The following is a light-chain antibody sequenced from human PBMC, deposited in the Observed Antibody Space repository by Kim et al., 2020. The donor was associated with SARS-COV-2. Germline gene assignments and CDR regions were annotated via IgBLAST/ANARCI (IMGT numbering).Light chain of an antibody. J-gene: IGLJ2*01. CDR1: SSNIGAGYD. CDR2: GNS. V-gene: IGLV1-40*01. CDR3: QSYDSSLSGSLVV. Sequence: VTVSCTGSSSNIGAGYDVHWYQQLPGTAPNLLIYGNSNRPSGVPDRFSGSKSGTSASLAITGLQAEDEADYYCQSYDSSLSGSLVVFGGGTQLTVL.